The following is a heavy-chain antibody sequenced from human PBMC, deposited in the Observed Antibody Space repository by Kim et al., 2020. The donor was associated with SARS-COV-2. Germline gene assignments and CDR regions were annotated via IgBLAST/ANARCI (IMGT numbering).Heavy chain of an antibody. CDR3: AREGRGGYGFFDY. V-gene: IGHV4-30-2*05. D-gene: IGHD5-12*01. J-gene: IGHJ4*02. Sequence: DPSLKRRVTTSNDTSKNPFYLKLSAVTAADTAVYYCAREGRGGYGFFDYWGQGTLVTVSS.